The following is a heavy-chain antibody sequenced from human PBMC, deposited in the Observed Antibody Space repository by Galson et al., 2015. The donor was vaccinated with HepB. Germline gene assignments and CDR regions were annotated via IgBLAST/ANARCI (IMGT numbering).Heavy chain of an antibody. J-gene: IGHJ4*02. D-gene: IGHD3-10*01. CDR3: ARSGYYGSGSYKDY. V-gene: IGHV3-53*04. CDR2: IYSGGST. CDR1: GFTVSSNY. Sequence: SLRLSCAASGFTVSSNYMSWVRQAPGKGLEWVSVIYSGGSTYYADSVKGRFTISRHNSKNTLYLQMNSLRAEDTAVYYCARSGYYGSGSYKDYWGQGTLVTVSS.